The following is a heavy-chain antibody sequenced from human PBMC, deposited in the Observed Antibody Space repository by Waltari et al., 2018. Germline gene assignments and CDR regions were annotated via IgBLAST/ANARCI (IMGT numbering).Heavy chain of an antibody. CDR2: ISGDGSTI. CDR3: ARGADL. Sequence: EVQLVESGGGLVQPGGSLGLSCEASGFTLRGAWLHWVRQVPGKGLGWVSRISGDGSTINYADSVKGRFTISRDTAKNTLYLQMNSLRAEDTAVYYCARGADLRGQGILVTVSS. V-gene: IGHV3-74*01. CDR1: GFTLRGAW. D-gene: IGHD3-3*01. J-gene: IGHJ4*02.